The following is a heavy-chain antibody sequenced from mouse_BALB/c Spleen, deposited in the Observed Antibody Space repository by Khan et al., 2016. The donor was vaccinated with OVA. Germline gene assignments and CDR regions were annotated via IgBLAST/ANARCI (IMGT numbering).Heavy chain of an antibody. CDR2: MIYSGNT. J-gene: IGHJ3*01. CDR3: ARSTYRYALAY. V-gene: IGHV3-8*02. D-gene: IGHD2-14*01. CDR1: GDSITSGY. Sequence: EVELVESGPSLVKPSQTLSLTCSVTGDSITSGYWNWIRKFPGNKLEYMGYMIYSGNTYYNPSLKSRISITRHTSKNQYYLQLNSGTTDDTATYYCARSTYRYALAYGGQGTLVTVSA.